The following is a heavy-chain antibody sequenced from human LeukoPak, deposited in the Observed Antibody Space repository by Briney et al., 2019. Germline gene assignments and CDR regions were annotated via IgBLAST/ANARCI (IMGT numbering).Heavy chain of an antibody. V-gene: IGHV3-23*01. CDR2: ISGSGGST. Sequence: GGSLRLSCAASGFTFSSYAMSWVRQAPGKGLEWVSAISGSGGSTYYADSVKGRFTISRDNSKNTLYLQMNSLRAEDTAVYYCAKGIYYYDSSGYVNWGQGTLVTVS. J-gene: IGHJ4*02. CDR1: GFTFSSYA. CDR3: AKGIYYYDSSGYVN. D-gene: IGHD3-22*01.